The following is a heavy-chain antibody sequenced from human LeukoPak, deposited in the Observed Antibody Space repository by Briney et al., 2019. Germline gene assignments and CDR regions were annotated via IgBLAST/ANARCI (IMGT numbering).Heavy chain of an antibody. D-gene: IGHD2-8*02. J-gene: IGHJ5*02. CDR3: AREGTPYCLDP. CDR1: GFTFSSYS. CDR2: ISSSSSYI. V-gene: IGHV3-21*01. Sequence: GGSLRLSCAASGFTFSSYSMNWVRQALGKGLEWVSSISSSSSYIYYADSVKGRFTISRDNAKNSLYLQMNSLRAEDTAVYYCAREGTPYCLDPWGQGTLVTVSS.